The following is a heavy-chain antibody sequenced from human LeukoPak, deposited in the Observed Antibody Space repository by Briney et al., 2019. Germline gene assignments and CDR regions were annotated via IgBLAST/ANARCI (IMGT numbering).Heavy chain of an antibody. CDR3: ARGRVAGLFDY. Sequence: GGSLRLSCAASGFTFSSYAMHWVRQAPGKGLEWVAVISYDGSNKYYADSVKGRFTISRDNSKNTLYLQMNSLRAEDTAVYYCARGRVAGLFDYWGQGTLVTVSS. CDR1: GFTFSSYA. J-gene: IGHJ4*02. D-gene: IGHD6-19*01. CDR2: ISYDGSNK. V-gene: IGHV3-30*14.